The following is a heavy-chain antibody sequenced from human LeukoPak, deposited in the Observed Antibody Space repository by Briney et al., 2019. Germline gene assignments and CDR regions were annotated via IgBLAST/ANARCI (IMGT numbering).Heavy chain of an antibody. CDR3: ARDVVAGTGDYFDY. V-gene: IGHV3-30*04. CDR1: GFTFSSYA. J-gene: IGHJ4*02. D-gene: IGHD6-19*01. CDR2: ISYDGSNK. Sequence: GGSLRLSCAASGFTFSSYAMHWVRQAPGKGLEWVAVISYDGSNKYYADSVKGRFTISRDNSKNTLYLQMNSLRAEDTAVYYCARDVVAGTGDYFDYWGQGTLVTVSS.